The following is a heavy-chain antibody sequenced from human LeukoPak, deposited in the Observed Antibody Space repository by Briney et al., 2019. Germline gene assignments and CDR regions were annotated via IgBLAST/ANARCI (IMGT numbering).Heavy chain of an antibody. Sequence: PGGSLRLSCAASGFTFSSYWMSWVRQAPGKRLEWVANIKQDGSEKYYVDSVKGRFTISRDNAKNSLYLQMNSLRAEDTAVYYCAKFEWELPFDYWGQGTLVTVSS. CDR3: AKFEWELPFDY. J-gene: IGHJ4*02. CDR1: GFTFSSYW. V-gene: IGHV3-7*03. CDR2: IKQDGSEK. D-gene: IGHD1-26*01.